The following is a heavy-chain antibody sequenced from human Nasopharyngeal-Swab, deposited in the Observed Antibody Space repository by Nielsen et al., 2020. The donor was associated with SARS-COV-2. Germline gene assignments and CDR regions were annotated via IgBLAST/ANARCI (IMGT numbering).Heavy chain of an antibody. CDR2: INVKSGGT. V-gene: IGHV1-2*02. Sequence: SVKVSCKASGYTFTDYYMHWVRQAPGQGLEWMGWINVKSGGTNYAQKFQGRVTVTRDTSITTAYMELSSLTSDDTALYYCARDLAQGSGYYLDNWGQGTLVTVSS. J-gene: IGHJ4*02. CDR3: ARDLAQGSGYYLDN. CDR1: GYTFTDYY. D-gene: IGHD3-22*01.